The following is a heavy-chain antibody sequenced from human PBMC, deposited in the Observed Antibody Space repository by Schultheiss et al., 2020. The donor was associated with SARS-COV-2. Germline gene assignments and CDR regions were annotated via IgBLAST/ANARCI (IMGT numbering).Heavy chain of an antibody. J-gene: IGHJ4*02. V-gene: IGHV4-30-4*01. CDR1: GGSISSGDYY. CDR2: IYYSGST. D-gene: IGHD6-19*01. Sequence: SETLSLTCTVSGGSISSGDYYWSWIRQPPGKGLEWIGYIYYSGSTYYNPSLKSRVTISVDTSKNQFSLKLSSVTAADTAVYYCARVGSGWYYFDYWGQGTLVTVSS. CDR3: ARVGSGWYYFDY.